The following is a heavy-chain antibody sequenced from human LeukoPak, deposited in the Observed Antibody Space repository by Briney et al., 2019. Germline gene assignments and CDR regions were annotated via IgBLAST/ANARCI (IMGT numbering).Heavy chain of an antibody. J-gene: IGHJ4*02. Sequence: GASLKISCKGSGYSFTSYWIGWVRQMPGKGLEWMGLIYPADSDTRYSPSFQGQVTISTDKSINPAYLQWSSLKASDTAMYYCARRGFYYDSSGYHYYFDYWGQGTLVTVSS. CDR3: ARRGFYYDSSGYHYYFDY. CDR2: IYPADSDT. CDR1: GYSFTSYW. V-gene: IGHV5-51*01. D-gene: IGHD3-22*01.